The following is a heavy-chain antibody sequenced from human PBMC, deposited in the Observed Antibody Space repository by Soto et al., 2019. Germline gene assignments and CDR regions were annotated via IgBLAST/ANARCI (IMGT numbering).Heavy chain of an antibody. CDR1: GFTFGSYW. D-gene: IGHD6-19*01. V-gene: IGHV3-74*01. J-gene: IGHJ4*02. CDR3: ARVGVAGDFY. CDR2: ISSDGSIT. Sequence: GGSLRLSCAASGFTFGSYWMHWVRQAPGKGLVWVSRISSDGSITSYADSVKGRFTISRDNAENTLYLQMNSLRTEDTAVYYCARVGVAGDFYWGQGALVTVSS.